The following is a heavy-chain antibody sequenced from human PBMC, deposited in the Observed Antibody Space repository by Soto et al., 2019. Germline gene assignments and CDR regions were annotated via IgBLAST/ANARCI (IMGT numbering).Heavy chain of an antibody. CDR1: GGTFSSYA. Sequence: QVQLVQSGAEVKKPGSSVKVSCKASGGTFSSYAISWVRQAPGQGLEWMGGIIPIFGTANYAQKFQGRVTITAEESTSTAYMELSSLRSEDTAVYYCARGEPYYDILTGYYRGDWFDPWGQGTLVTVSS. CDR2: IIPIFGTA. V-gene: IGHV1-69*01. J-gene: IGHJ5*02. D-gene: IGHD3-9*01. CDR3: ARGEPYYDILTGYYRGDWFDP.